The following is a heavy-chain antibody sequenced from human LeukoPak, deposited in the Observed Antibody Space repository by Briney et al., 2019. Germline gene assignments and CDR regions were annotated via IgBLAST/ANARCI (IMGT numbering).Heavy chain of an antibody. CDR2: ISSGSSYI. D-gene: IGHD6-13*01. CDR1: GFTFSSYS. J-gene: IGHJ6*02. CDR3: ARDYAPAIIAAAGYYYYYGMDV. V-gene: IGHV3-21*01. Sequence: HPGRSLRLSCPASGFTFSSYSMNWVRHAPGEGLEWVLSISSGSSYIYYADSVEGRFTIYRDNANNQIYLQIHSMRAEDTAVYYCARDYAPAIIAAAGYYYYYGMDVWGQGTTVTVS.